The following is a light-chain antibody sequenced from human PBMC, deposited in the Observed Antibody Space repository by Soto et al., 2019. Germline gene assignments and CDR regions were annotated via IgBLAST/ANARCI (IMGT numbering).Light chain of an antibody. CDR2: DAS. CDR1: QSVSSY. V-gene: IGKV3-11*01. Sequence: EIVLTQSPATLSLSPGERATLSCRASQSVSSYLAWYQQKPGQAPRLLIYDASNRATGIPARFSGSGSGTDFTLTISNLEPEDFAVYYCQQRSNWPPTWTFGQGTKVEIK. J-gene: IGKJ1*01. CDR3: QQRSNWPPTWT.